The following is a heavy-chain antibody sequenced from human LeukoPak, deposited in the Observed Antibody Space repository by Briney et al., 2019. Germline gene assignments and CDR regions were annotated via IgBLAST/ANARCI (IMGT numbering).Heavy chain of an antibody. CDR2: ISYDGSNK. CDR1: GFTFSSYA. V-gene: IGHV3-30*04. Sequence: PGGSLRLSCAASGFTFSSYAMHWVRQAPGKGLEWVAVISYDGSNKYYADSVKGRFTISRDNSKNTLYLQMNSLRAEDTAVYYCARDGIAAAVEYYFDYWDQGTLVTVSS. CDR3: ARDGIAAAVEYYFDY. J-gene: IGHJ4*02. D-gene: IGHD6-13*01.